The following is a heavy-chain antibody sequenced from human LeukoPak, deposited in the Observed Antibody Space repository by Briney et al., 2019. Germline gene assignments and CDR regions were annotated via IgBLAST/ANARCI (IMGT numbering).Heavy chain of an antibody. CDR1: GGSISSSSYY. J-gene: IGHJ6*02. V-gene: IGHV4-39*01. Sequence: SETLSLTCTVSGGSISSSSYYWGWIRQPPGKGLEWIGSIYYSGSTYYNPSLKSRVTISVDTSKNQFSLKLSSATAADTAVYYCASSDSKGPYYYYYYGMDVWGQGTTVTVSS. CDR3: ASSDSKGPYYYYYYGMDV. CDR2: IYYSGST. D-gene: IGHD4-11*01.